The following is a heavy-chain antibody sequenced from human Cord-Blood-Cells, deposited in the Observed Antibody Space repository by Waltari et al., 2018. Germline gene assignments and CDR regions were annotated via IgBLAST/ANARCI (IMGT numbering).Heavy chain of an antibody. CDR2: ISYDESNK. J-gene: IGHJ4*02. CDR1: GFTFSSYG. V-gene: IGHV3-30*18. CDR3: AKDGSSSSFDY. Sequence: QVQLVESGGGVVQPGRSLRLSCAASGFTFSSYGMHWVRQAPGKGLEWVAVISYDESNKYYADSVKGRFTISRDNSKNTLYLQMNSLRAEDTAVYYCAKDGSSSSFDYWGQGTLVTVSS. D-gene: IGHD6-6*01.